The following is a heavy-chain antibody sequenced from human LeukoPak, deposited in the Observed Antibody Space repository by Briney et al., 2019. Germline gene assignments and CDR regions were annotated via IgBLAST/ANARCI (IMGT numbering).Heavy chain of an antibody. V-gene: IGHV4-39*01. J-gene: IGHJ4*02. CDR1: GASISGGTYY. Sequence: SETLSLTCTVSGASISGGTYYWGWIRQPPGKGLEWIGNIYYSGDTYYNPSLKSQVTISVDTSKNQFSLKLSSVTAADTAVYYCARGPSGIVVVPAAPGPVDYWGQGTLVTVSS. CDR2: IYYSGDT. D-gene: IGHD2-2*01. CDR3: ARGPSGIVVVPAAPGPVDY.